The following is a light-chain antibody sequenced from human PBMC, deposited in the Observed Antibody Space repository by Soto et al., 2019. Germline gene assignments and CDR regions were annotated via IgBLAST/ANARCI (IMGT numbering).Light chain of an antibody. J-gene: IGLJ3*02. CDR2: EVS. CDR1: SSDVGGYNY. CDR3: CSYATNSIRV. Sequence: QSVLTQPASVSGSPGQSITISCTGTSSDVGGYNYVSWYQQHPGKVPKVMIYEVSNRPSGVSNRFSGSKSGNTASLTISGLQAEDEGDYYCCSYATNSIRVFGGGTKVTVL. V-gene: IGLV2-14*03.